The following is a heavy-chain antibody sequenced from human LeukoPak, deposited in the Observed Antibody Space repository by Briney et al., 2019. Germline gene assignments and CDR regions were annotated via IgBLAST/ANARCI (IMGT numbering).Heavy chain of an antibody. Sequence: GGSLRLSCAASGFTFSSYGMSWVRQAPGKGLEWVSAISGSGGSTYYADSVKGRFTISRDNSKNTLYLQMNSLRAEDTAVYYCAKGYGYCGGDCFPPSDAFDIWGQGTMVTVSS. J-gene: IGHJ3*02. CDR3: AKGYGYCGGDCFPPSDAFDI. D-gene: IGHD2-21*02. CDR1: GFTFSSYG. V-gene: IGHV3-23*01. CDR2: ISGSGGST.